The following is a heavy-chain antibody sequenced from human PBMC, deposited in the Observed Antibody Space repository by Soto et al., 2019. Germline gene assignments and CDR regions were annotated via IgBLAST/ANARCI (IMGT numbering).Heavy chain of an antibody. Sequence: GASVKVSCKASKYTFTNYAIHWVRQAPGQRLEWMGWINAGNGHTKYSQKFQARATITRDTSASTAYMELSSLRSEDTAVYYCARGERYYCDSDGCFGFDYWGRGTLVIVSS. V-gene: IGHV1-3*01. CDR2: INAGNGHT. CDR3: ARGERYYCDSDGCFGFDY. D-gene: IGHD3-22*01. J-gene: IGHJ4*02. CDR1: KYTFTNYA.